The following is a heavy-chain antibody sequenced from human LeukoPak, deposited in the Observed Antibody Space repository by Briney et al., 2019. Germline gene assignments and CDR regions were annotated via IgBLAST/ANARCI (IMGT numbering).Heavy chain of an antibody. CDR3: VPYEWELLVDY. Sequence: HPGRSLRLSCAASGFTFSSYAMSWVRQAPGKGLEWVSAISGSGGSTYYADSVKGRFTISRDNSKNTLYLQMNSLRAEDTAVYYCVPYEWELLVDYWGQGTLVTVSS. J-gene: IGHJ4*02. CDR1: GFTFSSYA. CDR2: ISGSGGST. V-gene: IGHV3-23*01. D-gene: IGHD1-26*01.